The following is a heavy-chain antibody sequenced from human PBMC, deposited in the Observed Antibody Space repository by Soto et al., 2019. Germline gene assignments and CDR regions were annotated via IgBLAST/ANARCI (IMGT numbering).Heavy chain of an antibody. CDR3: ARPLRGLYSYGFYSSPIDY. Sequence: GGSLRLSCAASGFTFSSYAMHWVRQAPGKGLEWVAVISYDGSNKYYADSVKGRFTISRDNSKNTLYLQMNSLRAEDTAVYYCARPLRGLYSYGFYSSPIDYWGQGTLVTVSS. V-gene: IGHV3-30-3*01. CDR1: GFTFSSYA. D-gene: IGHD5-18*01. CDR2: ISYDGSNK. J-gene: IGHJ4*02.